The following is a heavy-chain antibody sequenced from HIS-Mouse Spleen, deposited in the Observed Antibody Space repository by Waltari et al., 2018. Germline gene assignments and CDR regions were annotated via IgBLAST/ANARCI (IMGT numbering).Heavy chain of an antibody. V-gene: IGHV1-2*02. J-gene: IGHJ5*02. D-gene: IGHD6-6*01. CDR2: INPTSGGT. CDR1: GYTFTGYY. Sequence: QVQLVQSGAEVKKPGASVKVSCKASGYTFTGYYMHWVRQAPGQWLEWMGGINPTSGGTNYAQKLQGRGTMTRDTSISAAYMELSRLRSDDTAVYYCARVTAARRRRDTRSWFDPWGQGTLVTVSS. CDR3: ARVTAARRRRDTRSWFDP.